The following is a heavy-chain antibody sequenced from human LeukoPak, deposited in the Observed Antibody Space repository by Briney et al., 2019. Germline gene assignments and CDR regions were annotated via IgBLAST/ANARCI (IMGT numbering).Heavy chain of an antibody. Sequence: SETLSLTCAVSGGSIRSYNWNWIRQPPGKGLEWIGYISETVSTNYNSSLENRVTLSLDTSKSQISLNLRSATVADTAVYYCARQDALGKFPPPYYLDVWGKGTTVIVS. D-gene: IGHD1-26*01. CDR1: GGSIRSYN. CDR2: ISETVST. V-gene: IGHV4-59*08. CDR3: ARQDALGKFPPPYYLDV. J-gene: IGHJ6*03.